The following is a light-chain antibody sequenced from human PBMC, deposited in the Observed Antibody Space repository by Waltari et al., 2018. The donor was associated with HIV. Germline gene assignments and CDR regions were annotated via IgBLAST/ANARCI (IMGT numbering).Light chain of an antibody. CDR2: STY. V-gene: IGKV3-20*01. CDR3: QQYGNSPIT. J-gene: IGKJ5*01. CDR1: QSVSSTY. Sequence: EIVLTQSPGTLSLSPGDRATVSCRASQSVSSTYLGWHQQRPGQAPRLLIYSTYSRAPDVPDRFSGSGSGTDFTLTISRLEPEDFAVYYCQQYGNSPITFGQGTRLEIK.